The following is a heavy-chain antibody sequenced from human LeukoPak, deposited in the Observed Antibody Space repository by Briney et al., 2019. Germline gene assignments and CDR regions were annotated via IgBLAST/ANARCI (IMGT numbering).Heavy chain of an antibody. Sequence: GGSLRLSCAASGFTFSRNWMSWVRQAPGKGLEWVANIKQDGSEKYYVDSVKGRFTISRDNAKNSLYLQMNSLRAEDTAVYYCARENNYDFWSGYSYYYYYYMDVWGKGTTVTVSS. D-gene: IGHD3-3*01. CDR1: GFTFSRNW. V-gene: IGHV3-7*01. J-gene: IGHJ6*03. CDR3: ARENNYDFWSGYSYYYYYYMDV. CDR2: IKQDGSEK.